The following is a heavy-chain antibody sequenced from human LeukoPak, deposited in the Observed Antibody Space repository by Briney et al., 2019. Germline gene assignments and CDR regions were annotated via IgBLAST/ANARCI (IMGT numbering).Heavy chain of an antibody. J-gene: IGHJ3*02. CDR3: ASTDGSDPGTDAFDI. CDR1: GDSVSSNSAA. Sequence: SQTLSLTCAISGDSVSSNSAAWNWIRQSPSRGLEWLGRTYYRSKWYNEYAASVKSRITINTDTSKNQFSLKLSSVTAADTAVYYCASTDGSDPGTDAFDIWGQGTMVTVSS. V-gene: IGHV6-1*01. CDR2: TYYRSKWYN. D-gene: IGHD5-24*01.